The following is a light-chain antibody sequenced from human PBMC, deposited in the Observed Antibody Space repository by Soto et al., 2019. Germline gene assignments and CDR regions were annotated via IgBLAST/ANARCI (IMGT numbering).Light chain of an antibody. CDR1: QSISSY. CDR3: QQSYSTPWT. V-gene: IGKV1-39*01. CDR2: AAS. J-gene: IGKJ1*01. Sequence: IPLTQSPSSLSASVGDRVTITCRASQSISSYLNWYQQKPGKAPKLLIYAASSLQSGVPSRFNGSGSGTDFTLTISSLQPEDFATYYCQQSYSTPWTFGQGTKVDIK.